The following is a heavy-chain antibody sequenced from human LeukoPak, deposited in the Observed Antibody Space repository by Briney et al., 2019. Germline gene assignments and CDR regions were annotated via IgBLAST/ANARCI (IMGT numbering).Heavy chain of an antibody. D-gene: IGHD3-3*01. J-gene: IGHJ4*02. CDR1: GFTFSSYG. V-gene: IGHV3-33*01. CDR3: ARGGGRYDFRLDY. CDR2: IWYDGSNK. Sequence: PGGSLRLSCAASGFTFSSYGMHWVRQAPGKGLEWVAVIWYDGSNKYYADSVKGRFTISRDNSKNTLYLQMDSLRAEDTAVYYCARGGGRYDFRLDYWGQGTLVTASS.